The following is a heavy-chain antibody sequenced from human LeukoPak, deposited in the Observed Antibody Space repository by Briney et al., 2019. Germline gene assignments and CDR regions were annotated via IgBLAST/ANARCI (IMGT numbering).Heavy chain of an antibody. CDR2: IKQDGSEK. Sequence: GGSLRLSCAASGFTLSSYWMSWVRQAPGKGLEWVASIKQDGSEKYYVDSVKGRFTISRDNAKNSLYLQMNGLRVEDTAVYYCARDWDSSSWWAFDNWGQGTMVTVSS. D-gene: IGHD6-13*01. CDR1: GFTLSSYW. V-gene: IGHV3-7*01. CDR3: ARDWDSSSWWAFDN. J-gene: IGHJ3*02.